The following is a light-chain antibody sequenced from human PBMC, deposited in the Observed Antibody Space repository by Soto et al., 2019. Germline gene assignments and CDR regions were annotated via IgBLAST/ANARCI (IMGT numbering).Light chain of an antibody. Sequence: DIQMTQFPSTLSASVGDRVTITCRASQSIRSWLAWYQQKPGKAPNLLIYKASSLPSGVPSWFSGSGYGTEFTLTISSLQPDDIATYYCQQYDSYSTFGGGTKVQIK. CDR1: QSIRSW. J-gene: IGKJ4*01. CDR2: KAS. V-gene: IGKV1-5*03. CDR3: QQYDSYST.